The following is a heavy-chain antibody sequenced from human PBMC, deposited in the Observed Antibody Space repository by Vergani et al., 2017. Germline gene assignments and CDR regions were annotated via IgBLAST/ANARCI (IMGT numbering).Heavy chain of an antibody. D-gene: IGHD1-14*01. V-gene: IGHV4-39*01. J-gene: IGHJ1*01. CDR3: ARLDRSGGVAQH. Sequence: QLQLQESGPGLVKPSETLSLTCTVSGGSISSSSYYWGWIRQPPGKGLEWIGSIYYSGSTYYNPSLKSRVTISVDTSKNQFSLKLSSVTAADPAVYYCARLDRSGGVAQHWGQGTLVTVSS. CDR2: IYYSGST. CDR1: GGSISSSSYY.